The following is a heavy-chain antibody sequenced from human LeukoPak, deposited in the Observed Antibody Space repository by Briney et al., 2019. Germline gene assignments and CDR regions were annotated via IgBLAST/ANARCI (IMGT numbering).Heavy chain of an antibody. V-gene: IGHV3-21*01. D-gene: IGHD1-20*01. J-gene: IGHJ3*02. CDR3: ARDPGLTGNAFDI. CDR1: GFTFSSYS. Sequence: EGSLRLSCAASGFTFSSYSMNWVRQAPGKGLEWVSSISSSSSYIYYADSVKGRFTISRDNAKNSLYLQMNSLRAEDTAVYYCARDPGLTGNAFDIWGQGTMVTVSS. CDR2: ISSSSSYI.